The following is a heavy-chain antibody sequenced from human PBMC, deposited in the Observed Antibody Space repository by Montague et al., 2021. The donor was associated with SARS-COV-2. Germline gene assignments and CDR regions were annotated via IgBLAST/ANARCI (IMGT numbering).Heavy chain of an antibody. CDR1: GDSISTSY. J-gene: IGHJ6*02. D-gene: IGHD4-17*01. V-gene: IGHV4-59*01. Sequence: SETRSLTCTVSGDSISTSYWAWIRQPPGKGLEWIGYIYYSGRTSYNSSLKRRVTISVDTSKNQVSLNLSSVTAADTAVYFWAGEDRRSPDTTHLYYYEGMDLWGQGTTVTVSS. CDR2: IYYSGRT. CDR3: AGEDRRSPDTTHLYYYEGMDL.